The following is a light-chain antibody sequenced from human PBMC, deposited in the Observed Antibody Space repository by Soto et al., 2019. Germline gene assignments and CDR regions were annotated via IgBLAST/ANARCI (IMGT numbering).Light chain of an antibody. CDR3: QQSYSTPET. V-gene: IGKV1-39*01. CDR1: QSISKY. J-gene: IGKJ1*01. CDR2: AAS. Sequence: DIQMTQSPSSLSASVGDRVAIICRASQSISKYLNWYQQKPGKAPKLLIFAASSLQSGVPSRISGSGSGTDFTLTISSLQPEDFATYYCQQSYSTPETFGQGTKVDI.